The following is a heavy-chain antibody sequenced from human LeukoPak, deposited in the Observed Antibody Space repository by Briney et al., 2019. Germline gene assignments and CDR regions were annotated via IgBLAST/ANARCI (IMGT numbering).Heavy chain of an antibody. V-gene: IGHV7-4-1*02. CDR1: GYTFTSYA. D-gene: IGHD3-10*01. CDR3: ARDQKAESWFGELLYGNAFDI. Sequence: ASVKVSCKASGYTFTSYAMNRVRQAPGQGLEWMGWINTNTGNPTYAQGFTGRFVFSLDTSVSTAYLQISSLKAEDTAVYYCARDQKAESWFGELLYGNAFDIWGQGTMVTVSS. J-gene: IGHJ3*02. CDR2: INTNTGNP.